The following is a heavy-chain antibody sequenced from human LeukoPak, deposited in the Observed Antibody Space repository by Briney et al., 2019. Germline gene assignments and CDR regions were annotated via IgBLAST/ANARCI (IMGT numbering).Heavy chain of an antibody. CDR1: GVSISSYY. Sequence: PSETLSLTCTVSGVSISSYYWSWIRQPPGKGLEWIGYIYYSGSTNYNPSLKSRVTISVDTSKNQFSLKLSSVTAADTAVYYCARDSGWGVFDIWGQGTMFTVSS. J-gene: IGHJ3*02. CDR2: IYYSGST. CDR3: ARDSGWGVFDI. D-gene: IGHD6-19*01. V-gene: IGHV4-59*01.